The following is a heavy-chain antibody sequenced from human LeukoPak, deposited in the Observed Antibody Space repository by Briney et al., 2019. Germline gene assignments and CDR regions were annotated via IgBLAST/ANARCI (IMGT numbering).Heavy chain of an antibody. Sequence: PSETLSLTCVVYGGSISGYYWSWIRQPPGKGLEWIGDIYYSGSTNYNPSLKSRVTISVDMSKNQFSLMLSSVTAADTAVYYCARGGATVTTDGYYYYCLDVWGKGTTATVSS. D-gene: IGHD4-17*01. CDR1: GGSISGYY. V-gene: IGHV4-34*01. CDR2: IYYSGST. J-gene: IGHJ6*03. CDR3: ARGGATVTTDGYYYYCLDV.